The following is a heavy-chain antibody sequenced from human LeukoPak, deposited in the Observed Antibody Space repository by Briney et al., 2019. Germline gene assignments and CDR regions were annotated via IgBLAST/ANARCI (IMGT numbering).Heavy chain of an antibody. J-gene: IGHJ5*02. Sequence: ASVKVSCKASGYTFTSYDFNWVRQATGQRPEWMGWMSPNSGDTGYAQKFQDRVTMTRNTSISTAYMELSSLRSEDTAVYYCARDLYGGNSRYAAWGQGTLVTVSS. CDR3: ARDLYGGNSRYAA. CDR1: GYTFTSYD. V-gene: IGHV1-8*01. D-gene: IGHD4-23*01. CDR2: MSPNSGDT.